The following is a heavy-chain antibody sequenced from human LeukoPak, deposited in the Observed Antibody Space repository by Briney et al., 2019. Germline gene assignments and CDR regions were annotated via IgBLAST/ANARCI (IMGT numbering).Heavy chain of an antibody. CDR1: GFPFRTYI. CDR3: AREASGSNNWFDR. V-gene: IGHV3-21*04. D-gene: IGHD5-12*01. Sequence: PGGTLRLSCAASGFPFRTYIMNWVRQTPGKGLEWVSSIGTSTSYIYYAEFVKGRFPIPRDNAKNTLFLHMNSLSAEHTGVYYCAREASGSNNWFDRWGQGILVTVSS. CDR2: IGTSTSYI. J-gene: IGHJ5*02.